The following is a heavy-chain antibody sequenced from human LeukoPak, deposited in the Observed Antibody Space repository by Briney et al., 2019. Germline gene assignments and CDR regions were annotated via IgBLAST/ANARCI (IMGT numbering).Heavy chain of an antibody. Sequence: PGGSLRLSCVASGFTFSNYWMHWVRQPPGKGLVWVSRIYVDGRTTNYADSVKGRFAISRDNAKNTVYLEMNSLSVEDTATYYCIRDFRSADLWGQGTLVTVTS. CDR1: GFTFSNYW. V-gene: IGHV3-74*01. CDR2: IYVDGRTT. CDR3: IRDFRSADL. J-gene: IGHJ5*02.